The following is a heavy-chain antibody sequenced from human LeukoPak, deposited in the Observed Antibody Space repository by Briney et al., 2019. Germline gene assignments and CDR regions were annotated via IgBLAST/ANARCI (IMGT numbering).Heavy chain of an antibody. CDR1: GGSFSGYC. Sequence: SETLSLTCAVYGGSFSGYCWSWIRQPPGKGLEWIGEINHSGSTNYNPSLKSRVTISVDTSKNQFSLKLSSVTAADTAVCYCARGRIAAAGAFDYWGQGTLVTVSS. D-gene: IGHD6-13*01. CDR2: INHSGST. J-gene: IGHJ4*02. V-gene: IGHV4-34*01. CDR3: ARGRIAAAGAFDY.